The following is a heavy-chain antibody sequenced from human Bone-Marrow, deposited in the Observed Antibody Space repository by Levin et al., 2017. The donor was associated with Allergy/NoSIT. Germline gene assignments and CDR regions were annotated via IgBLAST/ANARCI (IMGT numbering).Heavy chain of an antibody. D-gene: IGHD5-12*01. V-gene: IGHV4-39*01. CDR2: IYYSGST. Sequence: SETLSLTCTVSGGSISSSSYYWGWIRQPPGKGLEWIGSIYYSGSTYYNPSLKSRVTISVDTSKNQFSLKLSSVTAADTAVYYCARLVSGYGIPSSGHDYWGQGTLVTVSS. J-gene: IGHJ4*02. CDR3: ARLVSGYGIPSSGHDY. CDR1: GGSISSSSYY.